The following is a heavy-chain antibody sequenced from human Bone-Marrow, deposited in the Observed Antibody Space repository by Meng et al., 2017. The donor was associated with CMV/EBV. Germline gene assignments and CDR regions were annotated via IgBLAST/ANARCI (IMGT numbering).Heavy chain of an antibody. Sequence: ASVKVSCKGSGYTFNSYGISWVRQVPGQGLEWMGWISAHNGKTNYAQRVQGRLTLTTDTSTSTAYMDLRSLRSDDTAVYYCARDHHYVSSGYSNAFDIWGQGTMVTVSS. V-gene: IGHV1-18*01. D-gene: IGHD3-22*01. CDR3: ARDHHYVSSGYSNAFDI. CDR2: ISAHNGKT. J-gene: IGHJ3*02. CDR1: GYTFNSYG.